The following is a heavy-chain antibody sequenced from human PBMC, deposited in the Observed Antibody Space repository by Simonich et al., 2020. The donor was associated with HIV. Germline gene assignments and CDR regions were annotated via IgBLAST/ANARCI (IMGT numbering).Heavy chain of an antibody. CDR2: INHSETT. D-gene: IGHD5-12*01. V-gene: IGHV4-34*01. CDR3: AREGYSGYDRGWFDP. J-gene: IGHJ5*02. CDR1: GGSFRGYY. Sequence: QVQLQQWGAGLLKPSATLSLTCAVYGGSFRGYYWSWIRQPPGQGLEWIGEINHSETTNYNPALKSRVTISVDTSKNQFSRKLSSVTAADTAVYYCAREGYSGYDRGWFDPWGQGNLVTVSS.